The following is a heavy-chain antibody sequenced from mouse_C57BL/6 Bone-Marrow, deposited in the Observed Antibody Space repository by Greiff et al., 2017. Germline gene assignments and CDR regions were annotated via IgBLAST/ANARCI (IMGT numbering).Heavy chain of an antibody. D-gene: IGHD1-1*01. CDR3: ARRTTVVATPCAY. CDR2: ISSGSSTI. Sequence: EVQLVESGGGLVKPGGSLKLSCAASGFTFSDYGMHWVRQAPEKGLEWVAYISSGSSTIYYADTVKGRFTIARDNAKNTLFLQMTSLRSEDTAMYYCARRTTVVATPCAYWGQGTLVTVAA. J-gene: IGHJ3*01. CDR1: GFTFSDYG. V-gene: IGHV5-17*01.